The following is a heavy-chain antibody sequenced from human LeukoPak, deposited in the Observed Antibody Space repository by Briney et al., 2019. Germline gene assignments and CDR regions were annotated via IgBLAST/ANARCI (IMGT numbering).Heavy chain of an antibody. V-gene: IGHV4-34*01. CDR2: INHSGSA. Sequence: SETLSLTCAVYGGSFSGYYWSWIRQPPGKGLEWIGEINHSGSANYNPSLKSRVTISVDTSKNQFSLKLSSVTAADTAVYYCARGIGAVAGRDYWGQGTLVTVSS. J-gene: IGHJ4*02. CDR3: ARGIGAVAGRDY. D-gene: IGHD6-19*01. CDR1: GGSFSGYY.